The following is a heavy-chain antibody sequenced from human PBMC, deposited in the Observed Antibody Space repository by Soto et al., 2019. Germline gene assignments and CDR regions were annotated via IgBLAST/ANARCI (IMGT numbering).Heavy chain of an antibody. V-gene: IGHV2-5*02. CDR3: ARTMIVVAFDY. CDR2: IYWDDDK. CDR1: GFSLSTSGVG. D-gene: IGHD3-22*01. Sequence: QITLKESGPTLVKPTQTLTLTCTFSGFSLSTSGVGVGWIRQPPGKALEWLALIYWDDDKRYSPSLKSRLTITKDTSKNQVVLTMTTMDPVDTATYYCARTMIVVAFDYWGQGTLVTVSS. J-gene: IGHJ4*02.